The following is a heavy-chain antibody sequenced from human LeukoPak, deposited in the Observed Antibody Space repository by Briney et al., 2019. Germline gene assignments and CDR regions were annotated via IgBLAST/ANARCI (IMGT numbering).Heavy chain of an antibody. Sequence: GGSLRLSCAASGFTVSSSYMSWVRQAPGKGLEWVSVIYAGGTTHYADSVKGRFTISRDNSVNTLYLQMNSLRIEDTAVYHCARAFVTAAGFFDAWGRGTLVTVSS. D-gene: IGHD6-13*01. J-gene: IGHJ4*02. CDR2: IYAGGTT. CDR1: GFTVSSSY. CDR3: ARAFVTAAGFFDA. V-gene: IGHV3-66*02.